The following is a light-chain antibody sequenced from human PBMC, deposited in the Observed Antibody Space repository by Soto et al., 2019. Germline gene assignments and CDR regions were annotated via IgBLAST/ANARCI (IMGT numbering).Light chain of an antibody. V-gene: IGLV2-8*01. Sequence: QSALTQPPSASGSPGQSVTLSCNGTSRDIGEHRYVSWYQQHPGNAPKLIIFEVNKRPSGVPDRFSASKSGNMASLTVSELQPEDEAVYHCCAYAGTSNFWLFGGGTKVTVL. CDR2: EVN. J-gene: IGLJ3*02. CDR3: CAYAGTSNFWL. CDR1: SRDIGEHRY.